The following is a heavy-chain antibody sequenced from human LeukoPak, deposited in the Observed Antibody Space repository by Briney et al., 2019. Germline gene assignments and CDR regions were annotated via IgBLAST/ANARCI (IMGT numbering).Heavy chain of an antibody. CDR2: IYYSGST. CDR1: GGSISSSNYY. V-gene: IGHV4-39*01. J-gene: IGHJ3*02. Sequence: SETLSLTCTVSGGSISSSNYYWGWIRQPPGKGLEWIGSIYYSGSTYHNPSLKSRVTISVDTSKNQFSLKLSSVTAADTAVYYCASVRDSSGYYYRGAFDIWGQGTMVTVSS. CDR3: ASVRDSSGYYYRGAFDI. D-gene: IGHD3-22*01.